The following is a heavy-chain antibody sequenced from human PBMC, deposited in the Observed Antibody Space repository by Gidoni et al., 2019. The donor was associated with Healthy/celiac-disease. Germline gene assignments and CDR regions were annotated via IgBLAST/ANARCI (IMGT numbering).Heavy chain of an antibody. Sequence: EVQLVESGGGLVQPGGSLRLSCAASGFTFRSYSRNWVRQAPGKGLEWVSYISSSSSTIYYADSVKGRFTISRDNAKNSLYLQMNSLRAEDTAVYYCARAVVPAAPTAYYYGMDVWGQGTTVTVSS. V-gene: IGHV3-48*01. CDR1: GFTFRSYS. D-gene: IGHD2-2*01. J-gene: IGHJ6*02. CDR2: ISSSSSTI. CDR3: ARAVVPAAPTAYYYGMDV.